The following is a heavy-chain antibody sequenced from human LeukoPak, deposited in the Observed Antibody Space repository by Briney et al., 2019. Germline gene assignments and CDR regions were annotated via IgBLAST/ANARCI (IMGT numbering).Heavy chain of an antibody. CDR2: ISSSGSIT. Sequence: ETLSLTCTVSGDSFTSSSHHWGWIRRSPGKGLEWVSHISSSGSITYYGDSVKGRITISRDNAKNSVSLYMNSLRAEDSAVYYCARPGITAFDIWGQGTMVTVSS. V-gene: IGHV3-48*01. D-gene: IGHD3-10*01. CDR1: GDSFTSSSH. J-gene: IGHJ3*02. CDR3: ARPGITAFDI.